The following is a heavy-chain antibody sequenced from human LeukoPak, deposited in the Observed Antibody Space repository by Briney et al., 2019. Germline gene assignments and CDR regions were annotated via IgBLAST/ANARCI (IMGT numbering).Heavy chain of an antibody. Sequence: QPGGSLRLSCAASGFTFSSYAMHWVRQAPGKGLEWVAVISYDGSNKYYADSVKGRFTISRDNSKNTLYLQMNSLRAEDTAVYYCARPIRPYYYYYMDVWGKGTTVTVSS. CDR2: ISYDGSNK. CDR3: ARPIRPYYYYYMDV. J-gene: IGHJ6*03. V-gene: IGHV3-30*04. CDR1: GFTFSSYA.